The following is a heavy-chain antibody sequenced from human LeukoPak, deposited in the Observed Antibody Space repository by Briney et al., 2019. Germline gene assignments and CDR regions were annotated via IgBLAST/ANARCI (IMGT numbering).Heavy chain of an antibody. CDR3: ARVRGAAGPRWFDP. Sequence: ASVKVSCKASGGTFNTDVFTWVRQAPGQGFEWMGGINPIFGTANFAQKLQGRVAVTTDESTSTVHMELRGLRSEDTAIYYCARVRGAAGPRWFDPWGQGTLVTVSS. J-gene: IGHJ5*02. CDR2: INPIFGTA. CDR1: GGTFNTDV. D-gene: IGHD6-13*01. V-gene: IGHV1-69*05.